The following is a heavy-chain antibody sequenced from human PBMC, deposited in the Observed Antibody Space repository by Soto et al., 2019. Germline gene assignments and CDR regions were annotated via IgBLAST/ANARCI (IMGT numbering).Heavy chain of an antibody. V-gene: IGHV4-31*03. D-gene: IGHD4-17*01. Sequence: QVQLQESGPGLVKPSQTLSLTCTVSGGSISTGGYYWTWLRQHPGKGLEWIGYIYYSGSTYDNPSLKSRVTISVDTSKNQFSLKPSSVTAAETAVYYCARGLSVTLFDNWGHGTLVPVSS. J-gene: IGHJ4*01. CDR2: IYYSGST. CDR1: GGSISTGGYY. CDR3: ARGLSVTLFDN.